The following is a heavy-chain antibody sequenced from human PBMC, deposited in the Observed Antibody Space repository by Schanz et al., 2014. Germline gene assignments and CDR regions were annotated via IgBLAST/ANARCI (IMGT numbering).Heavy chain of an antibody. J-gene: IGHJ6*02. CDR2: IYYSGST. Sequence: QVQLQESGPGLVKPSQTLSLTCAVSGGSISSGGYSWNWIRQPPGKGLEWIVYIYYSGSTYYNPSLKRRVTISVDTSKNQFPRKLSSVTAADTAVYYCAREDRYYHGLDVWGQGTTVTVS. CDR3: AREDRYYHGLDV. V-gene: IGHV4-30-4*07. CDR1: GGSISSGGYS.